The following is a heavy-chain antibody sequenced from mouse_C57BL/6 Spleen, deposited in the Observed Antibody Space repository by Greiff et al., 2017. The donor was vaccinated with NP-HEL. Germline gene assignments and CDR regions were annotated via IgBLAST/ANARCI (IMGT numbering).Heavy chain of an antibody. D-gene: IGHD1-1*01. V-gene: IGHV1-54*01. J-gene: IGHJ3*01. CDR3: ARWGNYYGSRTWFAY. Sequence: VQLQQSGAELVRPGTSVKVSCKASGYAFTNYLIEWVKQRPGQGLEWIGVINPGSGGTNYNEKFKGKATLTADKSSSTAYMQLSSLTSEDSAVYFCARWGNYYGSRTWFAYWGQGTLVTVSA. CDR1: GYAFTNYL. CDR2: INPGSGGT.